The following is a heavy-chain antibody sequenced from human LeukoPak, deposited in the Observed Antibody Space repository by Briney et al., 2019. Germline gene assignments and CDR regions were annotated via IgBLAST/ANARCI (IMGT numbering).Heavy chain of an antibody. CDR1: GYTFTGYY. CDR2: INPNSGGT. V-gene: IGHV1-2*02. D-gene: IGHD6-19*01. CDR3: ARVVRYSSGPLTDLFPYSFDY. J-gene: IGHJ4*02. Sequence: VASVKVSCKASGYTFTGYYMHWVRQAPGQGLEWMGWINPNSGGTNYAQKFQGRVTMTRDTSISTAYMELSRLRSEDTAVYYCARVVRYSSGPLTDLFPYSFDYWGQGTLVTVSS.